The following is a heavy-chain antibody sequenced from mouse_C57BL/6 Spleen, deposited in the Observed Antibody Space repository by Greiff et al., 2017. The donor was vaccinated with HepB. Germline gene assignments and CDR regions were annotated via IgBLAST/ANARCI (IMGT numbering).Heavy chain of an antibody. J-gene: IGHJ3*01. Sequence: QVQLQQSGAELVKPGASVKLSCKASGYTFTSYWMHWVKQRPGQGLEWIGMIHPNSGSTNYNEKFKSKATLTVDKSSSTAYMQLSSLTSEDSAVYYCAREVTMRPEAFAYWGQGTLVTVSA. CDR2: IHPNSGST. CDR1: GYTFTSYW. D-gene: IGHD2-13*01. CDR3: AREVTMRPEAFAY. V-gene: IGHV1-64*01.